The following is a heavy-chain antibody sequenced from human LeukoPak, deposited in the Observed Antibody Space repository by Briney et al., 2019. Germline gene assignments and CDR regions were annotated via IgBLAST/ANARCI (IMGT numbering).Heavy chain of an antibody. CDR1: GYTFTSYG. D-gene: IGHD3-10*01. CDR2: ISAYNGNT. CDR3: ARDSRTYYYGSGNAFDI. V-gene: IGHV1-18*01. Sequence: ASVKVSCKASGYTFTSYGISWVRQAPGQGLEWMGWISAYNGNTNYAQKLQGRVTMTTDTSTSTAYMELRSLRSDDTAVYYCARDSRTYYYGSGNAFDIWGQGTMVTVSS. J-gene: IGHJ3*02.